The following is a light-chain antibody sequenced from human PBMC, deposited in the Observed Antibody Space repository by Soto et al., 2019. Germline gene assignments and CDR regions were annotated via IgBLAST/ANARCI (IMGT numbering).Light chain of an antibody. Sequence: DIQMTQSPSTLSASVGVTVIITCRASQSISSWLAWYQQKPGMAPKLLIYKASTLQSGVPSRFSGSGYGTEFTLTINRLQPDDSATYYCQQYDVYSTFGQGTKVDI. CDR2: KAS. J-gene: IGKJ1*01. CDR1: QSISSW. V-gene: IGKV1-5*03. CDR3: QQYDVYST.